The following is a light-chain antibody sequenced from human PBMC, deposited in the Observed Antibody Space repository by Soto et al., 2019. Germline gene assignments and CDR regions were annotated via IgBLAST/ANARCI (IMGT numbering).Light chain of an antibody. Sequence: IQMTQSPSTMSASVGDRVTSTCRASQTISSWLAWYQQKPGKAPKLLIYAASSLQSGVPSRFSGSGSGTDFTLTISSLQPEDFATYYCLQDYNYPTFGQGTRLEI. J-gene: IGKJ5*01. V-gene: IGKV1-6*01. CDR3: LQDYNYPT. CDR1: QTISSW. CDR2: AAS.